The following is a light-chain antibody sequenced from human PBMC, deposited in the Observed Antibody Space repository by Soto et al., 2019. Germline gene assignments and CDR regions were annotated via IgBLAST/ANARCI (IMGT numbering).Light chain of an antibody. V-gene: IGLV2-11*01. Sequence: QSALTQPRSVSGSPGQSVTISCTGTSSDVGGYNYVSWYQKHPGKGPKLMIFDVSKRPSGVPDRFSCSKSGNTASLTISGLQAEDEADYYCCSYAGSYTHWVFGGGTKLTVL. J-gene: IGLJ3*02. CDR1: SSDVGGYNY. CDR2: DVS. CDR3: CSYAGSYTHWV.